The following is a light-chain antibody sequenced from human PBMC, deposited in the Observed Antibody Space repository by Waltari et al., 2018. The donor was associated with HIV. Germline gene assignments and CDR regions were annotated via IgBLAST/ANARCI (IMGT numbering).Light chain of an antibody. CDR3: HHYNNWRET. CDR2: GTP. Sequence: EILMTQSPATLSVSPGERATLSCRASQSVNSNLAWYQQKPGQTPRLLIYGTPTRATDIPARFSDSGSGTEFTLTISSLQSEDFAVYYCHHYNNWRETFGQGTKVEIK. V-gene: IGKV3-15*01. CDR1: QSVNSN. J-gene: IGKJ1*01.